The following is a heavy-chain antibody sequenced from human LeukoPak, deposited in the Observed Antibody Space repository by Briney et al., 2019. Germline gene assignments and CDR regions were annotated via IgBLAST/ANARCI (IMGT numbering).Heavy chain of an antibody. CDR2: TNPNSGGT. J-gene: IGHJ6*03. D-gene: IGHD3-3*01. CDR3: ARDPGEWLDYYYYYMDV. CDR1: GYTFTGYY. Sequence: ASVKVSCKASGYTFTGYYMHWVRQAPGQGLEWMGWTNPNSGGTNYAQKFQGRVTMTRDTSISTAYMELSRLRSDDTAVYYCARDPGEWLDYYYYYMDVWGKGTTVTVSS. V-gene: IGHV1-2*02.